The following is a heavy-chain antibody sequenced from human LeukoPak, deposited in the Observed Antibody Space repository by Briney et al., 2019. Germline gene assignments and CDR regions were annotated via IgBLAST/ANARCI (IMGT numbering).Heavy chain of an antibody. CDR3: GRSSSWYYNWFDP. D-gene: IGHD6-13*01. CDR1: GGSISSGGYY. J-gene: IGHJ5*02. Sequence: SQTLSLTCTVSGGSISSGGYYWSWIRQHPGKGLEWIGYIYYSGSTYYNPSLKSRVTISVDTSKNQFSLKLSSVTAADTAVYYCGRSSSWYYNWFDPWGQGTLVTVSS. CDR2: IYYSGST. V-gene: IGHV4-31*03.